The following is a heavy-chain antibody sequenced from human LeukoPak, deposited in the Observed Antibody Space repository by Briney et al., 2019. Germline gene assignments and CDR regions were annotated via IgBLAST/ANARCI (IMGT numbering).Heavy chain of an antibody. D-gene: IGHD6-13*01. Sequence: GGSLRLSCAASIFTFSSYSMNWVRQAPGKGLEWVSSISSSSSYIYYADSVKGRFTMSRDNAKNTLYLQMSSLTAEDTAVYYCVRGSAAAKNAFDVWGQGTMVSVSS. CDR1: IFTFSSYS. J-gene: IGHJ3*01. CDR3: VRGSAAAKNAFDV. V-gene: IGHV3-21*01. CDR2: ISSSSSYI.